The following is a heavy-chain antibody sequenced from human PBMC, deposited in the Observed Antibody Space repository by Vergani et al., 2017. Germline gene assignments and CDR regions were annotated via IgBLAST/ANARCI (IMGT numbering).Heavy chain of an antibody. V-gene: IGHV3-23*01. CDR3: GRGRDNEN. D-gene: IGHD1-1*01. CDR2: ITNTGDST. Sequence: EVQLLQSEGAVVQPGVSLRLSCVASGFPFSSHAIGWFRQGHGQGLEWVSSITNTGDSTHYADSVKGRFTISRDDSKNTLSLQMNSLRVEDTAVYYCGRGRDNENWGQGTLVTVSS. J-gene: IGHJ4*02. CDR1: GFPFSSHA.